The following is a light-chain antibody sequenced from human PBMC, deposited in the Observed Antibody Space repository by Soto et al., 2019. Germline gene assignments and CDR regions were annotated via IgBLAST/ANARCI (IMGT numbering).Light chain of an antibody. CDR2: LVS. J-gene: IGKJ5*01. V-gene: IGKV2-28*01. CDR1: QSLLHSSGYNY. Sequence: VLTQSPLSLPVTPGEPASISCRSSQSLLHSSGYNYVDWYLQKPGQSPHVLIYLVSNRASGVPERFSGSGSGTDFTLKISRVEAEDVGHYYCMQALQPPLTFGQGTRLEI. CDR3: MQALQPPLT.